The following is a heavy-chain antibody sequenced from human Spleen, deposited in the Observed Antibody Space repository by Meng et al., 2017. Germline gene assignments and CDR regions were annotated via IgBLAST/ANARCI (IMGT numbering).Heavy chain of an antibody. CDR2: IYHTGST. D-gene: IGHD2-2*01. Sequence: QVQLPESGPGLVKPSGTLSLTCTVSGGSISGSSWWTWVRQPPGKGLEWIGEIYHTGSTNYNPSLKSRVTISVDKSKNQFSLKLSSVTAADTAVYYCARGYCSTTNCNWFDPWGQGTLVTVSS. CDR3: ARGYCSTTNCNWFDP. CDR1: GGSISGSSW. J-gene: IGHJ5*02. V-gene: IGHV4-4*02.